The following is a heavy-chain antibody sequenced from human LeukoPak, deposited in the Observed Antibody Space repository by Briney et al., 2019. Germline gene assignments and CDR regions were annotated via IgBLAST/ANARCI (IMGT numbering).Heavy chain of an antibody. CDR2: IYTSGST. Sequence: SETLSLTCTVSGGSITSISYYGGRIRQPPGKGLEWIGRIYTSGSTNYNPSLKSRVTMSVDTSKNQFSLKLSSVTAADTAVYYCARGIQLWFVYWGQGTLVTVS. V-gene: IGHV4-39*07. D-gene: IGHD5-18*01. J-gene: IGHJ4*02. CDR3: ARGIQLWFVY. CDR1: GGSITSISYY.